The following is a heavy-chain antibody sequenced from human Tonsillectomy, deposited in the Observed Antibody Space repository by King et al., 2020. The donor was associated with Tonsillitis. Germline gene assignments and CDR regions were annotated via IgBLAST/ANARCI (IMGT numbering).Heavy chain of an antibody. CDR3: THRKYYDSSDYPFGAFDY. D-gene: IGHD3-22*01. CDR2: VYWDDDK. J-gene: IGHJ4*02. CDR1: GFSLSTLGVG. Sequence: TLKESGPTLVKPTQTLTLTCTFSGFSLSTLGVGVGWIRQPPGKALEWLALVYWDDDKRYSPSLRGRLTITKDSSKNQVVLTMTNVDPVDTATYFCTHRKYYDSSDYPFGAFDYWGRGTLVTVSS. V-gene: IGHV2-5*02.